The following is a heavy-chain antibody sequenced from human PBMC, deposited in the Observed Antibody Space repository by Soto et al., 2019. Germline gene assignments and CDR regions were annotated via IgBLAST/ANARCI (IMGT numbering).Heavy chain of an antibody. V-gene: IGHV3-23*01. J-gene: IGHJ4*02. CDR3: AKYGTSGGNGPYYLDY. D-gene: IGHD2-2*01. CDR2: ITYSGGST. CDR1: GFTFSGYA. Sequence: GGSLRLSCAASGFTFSGYAMSWVRQAPGKGLEWVSPITYSGGSTYYADSVRGRFTRYRDNSKNTLYLQMNSLRCEDTAVYYCAKYGTSGGNGPYYLDYWGQGTLVTVSS.